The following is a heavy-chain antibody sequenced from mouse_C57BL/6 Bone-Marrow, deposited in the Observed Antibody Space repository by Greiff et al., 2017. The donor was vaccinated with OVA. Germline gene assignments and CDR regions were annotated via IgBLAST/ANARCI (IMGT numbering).Heavy chain of an antibody. CDR3: ARRGKTGTFAY. CDR1: GFTFSDYG. V-gene: IGHV5-15*01. D-gene: IGHD4-1*01. J-gene: IGHJ3*01. Sequence: EVMLVESGGGLVQPGGSLKLSCAASGFTFSDYGMAWVRQAPRKGPEWVAFISNLAYSIYYADTVTGRFTISRENAKNTLYLEMSSLRSEDTAMYYCARRGKTGTFAYWGQGTLVTVSA. CDR2: ISNLAYSI.